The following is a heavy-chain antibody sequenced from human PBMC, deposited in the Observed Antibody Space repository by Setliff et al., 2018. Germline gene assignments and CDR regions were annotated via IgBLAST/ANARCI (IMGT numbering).Heavy chain of an antibody. CDR1: GSTLTELT. CDR3: ARAHSGSDFHDPFDI. CDR2: LNPSSGNT. Sequence: ASVKVSCKVSGSTLTELTMYWVRQAPGKGPEWMGWLNPSSGNTGYAPKFQGRFPITRSTSLSTAYMELSSLRSEDTAIYYCARAHSGSDFHDPFDIWGQGTMVTVSS. V-gene: IGHV1-8*03. D-gene: IGHD1-26*01. J-gene: IGHJ3*02.